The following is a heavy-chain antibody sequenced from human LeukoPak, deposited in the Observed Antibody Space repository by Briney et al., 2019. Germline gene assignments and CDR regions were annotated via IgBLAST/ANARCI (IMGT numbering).Heavy chain of an antibody. CDR2: INPNSGGT. D-gene: IGHD6-19*01. V-gene: IGHV1-2*02. CDR1: GYTFTGYC. J-gene: IGHJ4*02. CDR3: AREGKPYSSGSQPDY. Sequence: ASVKVSCKASGYTFTGYCMHWVRQAPGQGLEWMGWINPNSGGTNYAQKFQGRVTMTRDTSISTAYMELSRLRSDDTAVYYCAREGKPYSSGSQPDYWGQGTLVTVSS.